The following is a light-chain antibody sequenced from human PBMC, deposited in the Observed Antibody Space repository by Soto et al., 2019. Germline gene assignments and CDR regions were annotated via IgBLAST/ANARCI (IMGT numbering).Light chain of an antibody. CDR2: HAS. CDR1: QSISNW. V-gene: IGKV1-5*01. J-gene: IGKJ1*01. CDR3: QQYNSYS. Sequence: DIPSTQSPATLPASVGARVTITCRASQSISNWLAWYQQKPGKAPKVLIYHASNLQSGVPSRFSGSGSGTEFNLTISSLQPDDLASYYCQQYNSYSFGQGTKVDIK.